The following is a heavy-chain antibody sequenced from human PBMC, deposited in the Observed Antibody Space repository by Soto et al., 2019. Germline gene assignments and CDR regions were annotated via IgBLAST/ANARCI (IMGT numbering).Heavy chain of an antibody. CDR2: ISSSSTI. CDR1: GFTFSSYS. J-gene: IGHJ4*02. Sequence: GGSLRLSCAASGFTFSSYSMNWVRQAPGKGLEWVSYISSSSTIYYADSVKGRFTISRDNAKNSLYLQMNSLRDEDTTVYYCARGCCPPYYYGSGSYDDYWGQGTLVTVSS. V-gene: IGHV3-48*02. D-gene: IGHD3-10*01. CDR3: ARGCCPPYYYGSGSYDDY.